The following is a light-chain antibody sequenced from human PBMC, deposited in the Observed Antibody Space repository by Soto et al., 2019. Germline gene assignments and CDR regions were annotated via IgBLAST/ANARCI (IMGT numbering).Light chain of an antibody. Sequence: QSVLTQPPSVSAAPGQKVTISCSGSSANIGSNYVSWYQHLPGTAPKLVIYDSDRRPSEIPDRFSDSKSGTSATLDITGLQTGDEADYYCGAWDGSLSVVLFGGGTKLTVL. CDR1: SANIGSNY. J-gene: IGLJ2*01. CDR2: DSD. V-gene: IGLV1-51*01. CDR3: GAWDGSLSVVL.